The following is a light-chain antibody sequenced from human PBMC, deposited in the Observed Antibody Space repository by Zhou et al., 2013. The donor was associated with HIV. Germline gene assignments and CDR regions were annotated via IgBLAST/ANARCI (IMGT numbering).Light chain of an antibody. J-gene: IGKJ1*01. V-gene: IGKV3-15*01. CDR1: QSVSSN. CDR3: QQYNKWPSGT. CDR2: GAS. Sequence: IVLTQSPGTLSFSPGERATLSCRASQSVSSNLAWYQQKPGQAPSLLIHGASTRATGIPARFSASGSGIEFTLTISSVQSEDFAVYYCQQYNKWPSGTFGQGTKVDMK.